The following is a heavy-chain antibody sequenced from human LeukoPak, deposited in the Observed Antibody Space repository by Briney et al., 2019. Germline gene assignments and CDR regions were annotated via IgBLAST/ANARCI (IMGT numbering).Heavy chain of an antibody. CDR3: ARFGVDYDMDV. V-gene: IGHV4-59*11. D-gene: IGHD3-16*01. CDR2: IHYSGKA. CDR1: GGSISGHY. Sequence: PSETLSLTCTVSGGSISGHYWTWVQQPPGEGLEWIGQIHYSGKADYNPSLRSRITISVDTSKNQMSLKVTSVTAADTAVYYCARFGVDYDMDVWGQGTTVTVS. J-gene: IGHJ6*02.